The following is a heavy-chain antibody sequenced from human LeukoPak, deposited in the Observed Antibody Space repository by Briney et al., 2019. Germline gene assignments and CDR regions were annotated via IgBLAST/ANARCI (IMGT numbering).Heavy chain of an antibody. Sequence: SETLSLTCTVSGGSISSSTYYWGWIRQPPGKGLEWIGYIYYSGSTNYNPSLKSRVTISVDTSKNQFSLKLSSVTAADTAVYYCASYIAAAGTFQHWGQGTLVTVSS. CDR3: ASYIAAAGTFQH. CDR2: IYYSGST. CDR1: GGSISSSTYY. D-gene: IGHD6-13*01. V-gene: IGHV4-61*05. J-gene: IGHJ1*01.